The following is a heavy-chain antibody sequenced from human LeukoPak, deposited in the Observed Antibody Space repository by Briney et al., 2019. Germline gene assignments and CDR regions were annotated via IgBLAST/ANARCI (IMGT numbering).Heavy chain of an antibody. CDR3: ARLAAISGSDYPDD. CDR2: IFYSGNT. J-gene: IGHJ4*02. D-gene: IGHD1-26*01. Sequence: SETLSLTCTVSGVSISGYYWSWIRQPSGKGLEWIGYIFYSGNTIYNPSLKSRVTISVDTSKNHFSLRLRSVTAADTAVYYCARLAAISGSDYPDDWGQGTLVTVSS. V-gene: IGHV4-59*08. CDR1: GVSISGYY.